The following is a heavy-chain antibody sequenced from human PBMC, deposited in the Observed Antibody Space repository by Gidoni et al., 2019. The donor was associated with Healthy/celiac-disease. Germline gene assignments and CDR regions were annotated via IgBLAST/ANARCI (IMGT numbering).Heavy chain of an antibody. CDR2: INHSGST. Sequence: QVQLQQWRAGLLKPSETLSLTCAVYGGSFSGYYWSWIRQPPGKGLEWIGEINHSGSTNYNPSLKSRVTISVDTSKNQFSLKLSSVTAADTAVYYCARGGPAMRHYYYYGMDVWGKGTTVTVSS. V-gene: IGHV4-34*01. CDR1: GGSFSGYY. D-gene: IGHD2-2*01. CDR3: ARGGPAMRHYYYYGMDV. J-gene: IGHJ6*04.